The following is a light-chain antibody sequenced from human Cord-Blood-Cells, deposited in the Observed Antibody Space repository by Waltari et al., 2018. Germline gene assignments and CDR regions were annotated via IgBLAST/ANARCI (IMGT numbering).Light chain of an antibody. V-gene: IGKV1-5*01. CDR1: QSISSW. Sequence: DIQMTQSHSPLSASVGDRVAITCRASQSISSWLAWFQQKPGKAPKLLIYDASSLESGVPSRFSGSGSGTEFTLTISSLQPDDFATYYCQQYNSYWTFGQGTKVEIK. CDR3: QQYNSYWT. J-gene: IGKJ1*01. CDR2: DAS.